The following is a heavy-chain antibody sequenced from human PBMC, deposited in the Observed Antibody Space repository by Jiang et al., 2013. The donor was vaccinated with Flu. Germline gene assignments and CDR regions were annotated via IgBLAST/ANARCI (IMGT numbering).Heavy chain of an antibody. D-gene: IGHD3-22*01. CDR2: IIPIFGTA. V-gene: IGHV1-69*06. Sequence: FSSYAISWVRQAPGQGLEWMGGIIPIFGTANYAQKFQGRVTITADKSTSTAYMELSSLRSEDTAVYYCARNGYYYDSSGYLDWGQGTLVTVSS. J-gene: IGHJ4*02. CDR3: ARNGYYYDSSGYLD. CDR1: FSSYA.